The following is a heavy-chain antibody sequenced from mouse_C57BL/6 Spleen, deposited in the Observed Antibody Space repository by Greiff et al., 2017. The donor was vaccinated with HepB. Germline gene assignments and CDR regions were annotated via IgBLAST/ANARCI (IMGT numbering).Heavy chain of an antibody. D-gene: IGHD1-1*01. V-gene: IGHV1-19*01. CDR3: ARGGYYGSTNYFDY. J-gene: IGHJ2*01. CDR1: GYTFTDYY. CDR2: INPYNGGT. Sequence: EVQLQQSGPVLVKPGASVKMSCKASGYTFTDYYMNWVKQSHGKSLEWIGVINPYNGGTSYNQKFKGKATLTVDKSSSTAYMELNSLTSEDSAVYYCARGGYYGSTNYFDYWGQATTLTVSS.